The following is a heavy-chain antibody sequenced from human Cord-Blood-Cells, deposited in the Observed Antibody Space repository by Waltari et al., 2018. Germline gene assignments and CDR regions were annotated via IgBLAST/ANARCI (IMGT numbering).Heavy chain of an antibody. J-gene: IGHJ4*02. CDR2: IYQSGNT. Sequence: QVQLQESGPGLVKPSGTLSLTCAVSGGTISSSNRWRWVRQPPGKGLEWIGEIYQSGNTSYNPSLKSRVTISVDKSKNQFSLKLSSVTAADTAVYYCARGKTTVTRGLFDYWGQGTLVTVSS. V-gene: IGHV4-4*02. CDR3: ARGKTTVTRGLFDY. CDR1: GGTISSSNR. D-gene: IGHD4-4*01.